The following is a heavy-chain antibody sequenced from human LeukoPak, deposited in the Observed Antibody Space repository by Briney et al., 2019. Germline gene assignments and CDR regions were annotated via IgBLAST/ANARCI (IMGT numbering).Heavy chain of an antibody. Sequence: SETLSLTCTVSGGSISSYYWSWIRQPPGKGLEWIGYIYYSGSTNYNPSLKSRVTISVDTSKNQFSLKLSSVTAADTAVYYCAREADSSSSPLDWFDPWGQGTLVTVSS. CDR2: IYYSGST. V-gene: IGHV4-59*12. CDR1: GGSISSYY. CDR3: AREADSSSSPLDWFDP. J-gene: IGHJ5*02. D-gene: IGHD6-13*01.